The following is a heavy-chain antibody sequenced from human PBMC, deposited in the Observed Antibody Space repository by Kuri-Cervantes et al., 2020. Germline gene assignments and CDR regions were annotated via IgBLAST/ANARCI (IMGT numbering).Heavy chain of an antibody. CDR3: ARQSPNSGSDY. J-gene: IGHJ4*02. D-gene: IGHD5-12*01. V-gene: IGHV3-23*01. CDR2: IIGSGDAA. CDR1: GFTFSSYA. Sequence: GGSLRLSCAASGFTFSSYAMSWVRQAPGKGLERVAAIIGSGDAAFHADSVKGRFTISRDNSRNTLYLQMNSLRAEDTAFYYCARQSPNSGSDYWGQGTLVTVSS.